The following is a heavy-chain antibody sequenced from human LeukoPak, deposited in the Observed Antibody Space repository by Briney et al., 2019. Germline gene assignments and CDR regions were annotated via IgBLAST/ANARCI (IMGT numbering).Heavy chain of an antibody. V-gene: IGHV3-7*01. CDR3: ARAGSGRSPDWFDP. Sequence: PGGSLRLSCAASGFPFSNYWMSWVRQAPGKGLEWVANIKEDGSAKYYVDSVKGRFTISRDNAKNSLYLQMNSLRAEDTAVYYCARAGSGRSPDWFDPWGQGTLVTVSS. CDR1: GFPFSNYW. J-gene: IGHJ5*02. D-gene: IGHD1-26*01. CDR2: IKEDGSAK.